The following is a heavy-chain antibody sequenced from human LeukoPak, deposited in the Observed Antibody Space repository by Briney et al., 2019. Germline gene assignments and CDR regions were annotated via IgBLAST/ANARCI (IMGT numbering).Heavy chain of an antibody. J-gene: IGHJ4*02. CDR2: IFPGDSDI. Sequence: GEALKISCKGYGYSFTNYWIGLVRQMPGKGLEWMGIIFPGDSDIRYSPSFQGQVTISADKSISTAYLQWNSLKASDTAIYYCARQGIGDLVHFDYWGLGTLVTVSS. CDR3: ARQGIGDLVHFDY. CDR1: GYSFTNYW. V-gene: IGHV5-51*01. D-gene: IGHD3-16*01.